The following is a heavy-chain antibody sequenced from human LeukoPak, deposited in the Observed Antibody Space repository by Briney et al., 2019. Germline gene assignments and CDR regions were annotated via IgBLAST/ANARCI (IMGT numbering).Heavy chain of an antibody. Sequence: GGSLRLSCAASGFTFSSYSMNWVRQAPGKGLEWVSSISSSSSYIYYADSVKGRFTISRDNAKNSLYLQMNSLRAEDTAVYYCVRGHGDRDAFDIWGQGTMVTVSS. CDR2: ISSSSSYI. J-gene: IGHJ3*02. D-gene: IGHD4-17*01. CDR3: VRGHGDRDAFDI. CDR1: GFTFSSYS. V-gene: IGHV3-21*01.